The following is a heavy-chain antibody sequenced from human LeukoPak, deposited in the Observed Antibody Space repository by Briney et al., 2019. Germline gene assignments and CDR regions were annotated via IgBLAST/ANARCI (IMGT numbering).Heavy chain of an antibody. V-gene: IGHV4-34*01. CDR1: GGSFSGYS. Sequence: SETLSLTCAVYGGSFSGYSWSWIRQPPGKGLEWIGEINHSGSTNYNPSLKSRVTISVDTSKSQFSLKLSSVTAADTAVYYCARVHCSGGSCYSIDYWGQGTLVTVSS. CDR2: INHSGST. CDR3: ARVHCSGGSCYSIDY. J-gene: IGHJ4*02. D-gene: IGHD2-15*01.